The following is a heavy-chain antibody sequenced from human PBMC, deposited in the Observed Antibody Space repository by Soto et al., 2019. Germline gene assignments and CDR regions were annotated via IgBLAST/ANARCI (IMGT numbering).Heavy chain of an antibody. CDR3: ARGIAAAGSITYYYYGMDV. CDR1: GYTFTGYY. Sequence: EASVKVSCKPSGYTFTGYYMHWVRQAPGQGLEWMGWIIPIFGTANYAQKFQGRVTITADESTSTAYMELSSLRSEDTAVYYCARGIAAAGSITYYYYGMDVWGQGTTVTVSS. J-gene: IGHJ6*02. CDR2: IIPIFGTA. D-gene: IGHD6-13*01. V-gene: IGHV1-69*13.